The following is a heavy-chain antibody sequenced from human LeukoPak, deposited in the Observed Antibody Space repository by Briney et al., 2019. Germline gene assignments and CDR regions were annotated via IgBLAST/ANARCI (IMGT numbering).Heavy chain of an antibody. Sequence: GGSLRLSCAASGFTFSDYYMSWIRQTPGKGLEWVSYISGSSSFTNYADSVKGRFTVSRDNAKKSLYLQMDSLRAEDTAVYYCARDLGLPTYWGQGTLVSVSS. CDR2: ISGSSSFT. V-gene: IGHV3-11*05. J-gene: IGHJ4*02. CDR3: ARDLGLPTY. CDR1: GFTFSDYY.